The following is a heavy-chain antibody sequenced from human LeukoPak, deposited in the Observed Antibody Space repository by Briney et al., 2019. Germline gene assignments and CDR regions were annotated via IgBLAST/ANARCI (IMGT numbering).Heavy chain of an antibody. Sequence: GGSLRLSCAASGFTFDDYAMHWVRQAPGKGLEWVSGISWNSGSIGYADSVKGRFTISRDNAKNSLYLQMNSLRAEDTALYYCAKDGSSSSWYRYYYYYMDVWGKGTTVTVSS. V-gene: IGHV3-9*01. CDR1: GFTFDDYA. CDR2: ISWNSGSI. CDR3: AKDGSSSSWYRYYYYYMDV. J-gene: IGHJ6*03. D-gene: IGHD6-13*01.